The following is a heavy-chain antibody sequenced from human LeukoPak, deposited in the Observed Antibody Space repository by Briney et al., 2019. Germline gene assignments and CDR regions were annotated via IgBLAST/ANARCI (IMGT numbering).Heavy chain of an antibody. J-gene: IGHJ4*02. Sequence: SETLSLTCTVSGGSISSSSYYWGWIRQPPGKGLEWIGSIYYSGSTYYNPSLKSRVTISVDTSKNQFSLKLSSVTAADTAVYYCARADYGDLFLFDYWGQGTLVTVSS. CDR1: GGSISSSSYY. CDR3: ARADYGDLFLFDY. CDR2: IYYSGST. V-gene: IGHV4-39*01. D-gene: IGHD4-17*01.